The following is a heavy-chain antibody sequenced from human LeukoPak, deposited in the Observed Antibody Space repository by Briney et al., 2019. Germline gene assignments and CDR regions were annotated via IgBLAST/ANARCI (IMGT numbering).Heavy chain of an antibody. CDR3: ARDGIVGATDY. V-gene: IGHV3-74*01. CDR1: GFTFSSYW. Sequence: GGSLRLSCAASGFTFSSYWMHWVRQAPGKGLVWVSRINSDGSSTSYADSVKGRFTISRDSSKNTLCLQMNSLRAEDTAVYYCARDGIVGATDYWGQGTLVTVSS. D-gene: IGHD1-26*01. CDR2: INSDGSST. J-gene: IGHJ4*02.